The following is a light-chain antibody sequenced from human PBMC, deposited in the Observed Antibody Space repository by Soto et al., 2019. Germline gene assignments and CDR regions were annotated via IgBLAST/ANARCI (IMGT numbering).Light chain of an antibody. CDR3: QQYET. V-gene: IGKV3-20*01. CDR2: GAS. CDR1: QSVNSNF. Sequence: LVLTQSPGTLSLSPGERATLSCRASQSVNSNFLAWYQQNPGQAPRLLIYGASTRATGIPDRFSGSGSGTVFALTISRLEPEDFAVYYCQQYETFGPGTKVDI. J-gene: IGKJ3*01.